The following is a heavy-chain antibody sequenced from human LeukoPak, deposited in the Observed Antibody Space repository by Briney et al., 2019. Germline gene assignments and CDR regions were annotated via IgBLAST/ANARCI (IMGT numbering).Heavy chain of an antibody. CDR1: GFTFSSYS. CDR2: ISSSSSYI. CDR3: ARDWHHSSGCLDY. J-gene: IGHJ4*02. V-gene: IGHV3-21*01. D-gene: IGHD6-19*01. Sequence: GGSLRLSCSASGFTFSSYSMNWVRQPPGKGLECVSSISSSSSYIYYADSVKGRFNISRDNAKNSLYLQMNSLRAEDTAVHYCARDWHHSSGCLDYWGQGTLVTVSS.